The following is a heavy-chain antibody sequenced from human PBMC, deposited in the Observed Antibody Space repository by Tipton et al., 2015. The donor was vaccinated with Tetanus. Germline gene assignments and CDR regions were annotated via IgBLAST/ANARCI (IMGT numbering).Heavy chain of an antibody. CDR3: AKAHHEASYYCYGMDV. CDR1: GFTFSTYP. CDR2: IGDTEFVT. V-gene: IGHV3-23*01. J-gene: IGHJ6*02. Sequence: SLRLSCEASGFTFSTYPMHWVRQAPGKGLEWVSAIGDTEFVTYYADSLKGRFTISRDNSKNTLTLQMISLRAEDTAIYYCAKAHHEASYYCYGMDVWVQGTTVTVSS.